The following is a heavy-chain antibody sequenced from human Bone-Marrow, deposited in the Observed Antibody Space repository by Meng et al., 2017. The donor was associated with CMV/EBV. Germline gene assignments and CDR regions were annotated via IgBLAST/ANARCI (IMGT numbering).Heavy chain of an antibody. V-gene: IGHV1-2*02. D-gene: IGHD3-3*01. CDR2: INPNSGGT. Sequence: ASVKVSCKTSGYTFATYGISWVRQAPGQGLEWMGWINPNSGGTNYAQKFQGRVTMTRDTSISTAYMELSRLRSDDTAVYYCARFFQGYFDYWGQGTLVTVS. J-gene: IGHJ4*02. CDR3: ARFFQGYFDY. CDR1: GYTFATYG.